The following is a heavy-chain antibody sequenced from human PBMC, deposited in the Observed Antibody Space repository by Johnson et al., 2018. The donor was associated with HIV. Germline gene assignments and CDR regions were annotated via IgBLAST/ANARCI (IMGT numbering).Heavy chain of an antibody. Sequence: EVQLVESGGGVVQPGGSLRLSCAASGFTFSRYWMHWVRQAPGKGLVWVSRIYSDGSSTTSADSVQGRFSISRDNAKNTLYLQMDSLRVEDTAVYYCARERDYYDSSGYWVDVFDIWGQGTIVTVSS. CDR3: ARERDYYDSSGYWVDVFDI. D-gene: IGHD3-22*01. CDR1: GFTFSRYW. J-gene: IGHJ3*02. V-gene: IGHV3-74*01. CDR2: IYSDGSST.